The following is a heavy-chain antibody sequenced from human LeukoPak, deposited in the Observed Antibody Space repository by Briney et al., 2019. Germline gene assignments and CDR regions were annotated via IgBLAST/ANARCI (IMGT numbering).Heavy chain of an antibody. CDR2: INPNSGGT. CDR1: GYTFTGYY. V-gene: IGHV1-2*02. J-gene: IGHJ5*02. Sequence: GASVKVSCKASGYTFTGYYMHWVRQAPGQGLEWMGWINPNSGGTNYAQKFQGRVTMTRDTSISTAYMELSRLRSDDTAVYYCARIAAAGTVHWFDPWGQGTLVPVSS. CDR3: ARIAAAGTVHWFDP. D-gene: IGHD6-13*01.